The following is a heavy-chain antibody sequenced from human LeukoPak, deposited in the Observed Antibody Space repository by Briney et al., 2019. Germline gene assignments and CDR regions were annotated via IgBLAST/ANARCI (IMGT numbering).Heavy chain of an antibody. Sequence: LSGGSLRLSCAASGFTFSSYGMHWVRQAPGKGLEWVAFIRYDGSNKYYADSVKGRFTIYRDNDKNTLYLQMNSLTVDDTAVYFCAREDPYSEAFDIWGQGTMVTVSS. D-gene: IGHD2-21*01. CDR3: AREDPYSEAFDI. CDR2: IRYDGSNK. CDR1: GFTFSSYG. J-gene: IGHJ3*02. V-gene: IGHV3-30*02.